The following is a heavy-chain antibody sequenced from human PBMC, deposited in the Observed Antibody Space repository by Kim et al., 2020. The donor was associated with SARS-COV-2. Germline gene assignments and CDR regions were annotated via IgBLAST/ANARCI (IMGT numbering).Heavy chain of an antibody. J-gene: IGHJ6*02. D-gene: IGHD6-19*01. Sequence: VQGRFTISRDNSKNTLYLRMNSMRAEDTAVCYCAKDSLAVAGASYYYGMDVWGQGTTVTVSS. V-gene: IGHV3-23*01. CDR3: AKDSLAVAGASYYYGMDV.